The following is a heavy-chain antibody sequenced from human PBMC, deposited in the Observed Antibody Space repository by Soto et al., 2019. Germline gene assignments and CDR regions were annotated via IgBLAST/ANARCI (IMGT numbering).Heavy chain of an antibody. CDR1: GGSISSYY. CDR3: ARGGGYSSGGSCYGWFDP. D-gene: IGHD2-15*01. J-gene: IGHJ5*02. CDR2: IYYSGST. V-gene: IGHV4-59*01. Sequence: PSETLSLTCTVSGGSISSYYWSWIRQPPGKGLEWIGYIYYSGSTNYNPSLKSRLTISVDTSKNQFSLKLSSVTAADTAVYYCARGGGYSSGGSCYGWFDPWGQGTLVTVSS.